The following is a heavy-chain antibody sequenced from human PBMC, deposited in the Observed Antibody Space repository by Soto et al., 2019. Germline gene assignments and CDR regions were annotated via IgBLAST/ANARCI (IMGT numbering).Heavy chain of an antibody. CDR3: ARALRYCSGGSCYFNCFDP. J-gene: IGHJ5*02. Sequence: SETLSLTCAVYGGSFSGYYWSWIRQPPGKGLEWIGEINHSGSTNYNPSLKSRVTISVDTSKNQFSLKLSSVTAADTAVYYCARALRYCSGGSCYFNCFDPWGQGTLVTVSS. V-gene: IGHV4-34*01. CDR1: GGSFSGYY. CDR2: INHSGST. D-gene: IGHD2-15*01.